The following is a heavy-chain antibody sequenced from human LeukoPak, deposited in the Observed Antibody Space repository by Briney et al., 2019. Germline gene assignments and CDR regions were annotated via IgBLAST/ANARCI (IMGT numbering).Heavy chain of an antibody. D-gene: IGHD6-13*01. V-gene: IGHV3-23*01. CDR2: ISTSGGTT. CDR3: AKPPYSSSWAIDY. J-gene: IGHJ4*02. CDR1: GFTFGSYA. Sequence: SGGSLRLSCAASGFTFGSYAMSWVRQAPGKGLEWVSAISTSGGTTYYADSVKGRFTISRDNSKNTLYLQMNSLRAEDTALYYCAKPPYSSSWAIDYWGQGTLVTVSS.